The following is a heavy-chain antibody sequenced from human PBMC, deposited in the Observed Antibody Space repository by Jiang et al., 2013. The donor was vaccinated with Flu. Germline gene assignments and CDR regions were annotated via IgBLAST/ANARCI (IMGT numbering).Heavy chain of an antibody. CDR3: AREEIGVTMVRGVIHPPDGDY. Sequence: SSVKVSCKASGGTFSSYAISWVRQAPGQGLEWMGGIIPIFGTANYAQKFQGRVTITADESTSTAYMELSSLRSEDTAVYYCAREEIGVTMVRGVIHPPDGDYWGQGTLVTVSS. D-gene: IGHD3-10*01. CDR2: IIPIFGTA. CDR1: GGTFSSYA. J-gene: IGHJ4*02. V-gene: IGHV1-69*01.